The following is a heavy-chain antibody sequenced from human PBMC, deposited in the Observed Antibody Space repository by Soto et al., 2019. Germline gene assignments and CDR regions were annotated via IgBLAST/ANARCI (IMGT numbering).Heavy chain of an antibody. V-gene: IGHV4-30-4*01. CDR1: GGSSTSGDYY. D-gene: IGHD2-2*01. CDR2: IYYSGTA. CDR3: ARIPALMRYYYYGMDV. J-gene: IGHJ6*02. Sequence: SETLSLTCTVSGGSSTSGDYYWSWIRQPPGKGLEWIGYIYYSGTAYSNPSLKSRVSISVDTSKNQFSLNLTSVTAADTAVYYCARIPALMRYYYYGMDVWGQGTTVTVSS.